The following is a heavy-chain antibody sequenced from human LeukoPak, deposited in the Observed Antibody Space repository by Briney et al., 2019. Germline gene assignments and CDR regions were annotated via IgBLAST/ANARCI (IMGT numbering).Heavy chain of an antibody. J-gene: IGHJ5*02. CDR2: IYTSGST. CDR3: ARGGASCSSTSCRGSWFDP. CDR1: GGSISSYY. Sequence: SETLSLTCTVSGGSISSYYWSWIRQPPGKGLEWIGYIYTSGSTNYNPSLKSRVTISVDTSKNQFSLKLSSVTAADTAVYYCARGGASCSSTSCRGSWFDPWGQGTLVTVSS. D-gene: IGHD2-2*01. V-gene: IGHV4-4*09.